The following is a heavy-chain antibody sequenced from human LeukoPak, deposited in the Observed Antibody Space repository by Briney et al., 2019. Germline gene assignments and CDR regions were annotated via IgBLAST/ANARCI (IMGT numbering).Heavy chain of an antibody. D-gene: IGHD6-19*01. J-gene: IGHJ4*02. CDR3: ARDLKRGYSSGRYSWGTGSSNDY. CDR1: GYTFTGYY. V-gene: IGHV1-2*02. Sequence: GASVKVSCKASGYTFTGYYIHWVRQAPGQGLEWMGWIYPHSGGTDYAQKFQGRVTMTRDTSISTAYMELSRLRSDDTAVYYCARDLKRGYSSGRYSWGTGSSNDYWGQGTLVTVSS. CDR2: IYPHSGGT.